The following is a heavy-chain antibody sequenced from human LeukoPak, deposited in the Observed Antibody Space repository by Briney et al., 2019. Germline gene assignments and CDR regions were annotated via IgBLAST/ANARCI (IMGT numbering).Heavy chain of an antibody. CDR1: GGTFSSYA. Sequence: GSSVKVSRKASGGTFSSYAISWVRQAPGQGLEWMGGIIPIFGTANYAQKFQGRVTITADKSTSTAYMELSSLRSEDTAVYYCARVAYGSGSYYTRPFDYWGQGTLVTVSS. D-gene: IGHD3-10*01. CDR3: ARVAYGSGSYYTRPFDY. CDR2: IIPIFGTA. V-gene: IGHV1-69*06. J-gene: IGHJ4*02.